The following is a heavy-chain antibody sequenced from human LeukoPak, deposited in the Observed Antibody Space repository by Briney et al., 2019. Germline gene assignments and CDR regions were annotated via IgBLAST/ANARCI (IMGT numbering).Heavy chain of an antibody. CDR1: GYSISSSNW. D-gene: IGHD2-2*02. V-gene: IGHV4-28*05. J-gene: IGHJ6*03. CDR3: ARMARAPNNCSSTSCYTQYYYYYYMDV. Sequence: SDTLSLTCAVSGYSISSSNWWGWIRQPPGKGLEWIGYIYYSGSIYYNPSLKSRVTRSVDTSKKQFSLTLRSVTAVDTAVYYCARMARAPNNCSSTSCYTQYYYYYYMDVWGKGTTVTVSS. CDR2: IYYSGSI.